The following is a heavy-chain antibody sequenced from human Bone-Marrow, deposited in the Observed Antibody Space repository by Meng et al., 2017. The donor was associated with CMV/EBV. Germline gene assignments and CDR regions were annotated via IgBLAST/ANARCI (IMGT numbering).Heavy chain of an antibody. V-gene: IGHV3-23*01. CDR3: AKNATRAAAGYYYYYGMDV. CDR1: GFTFGIYA. Sequence: GGSLRFSCAASGFTFGIYAMSWVRQAPGKGLGWVSAISGSGGSTHYDDSVKGRFIISRDHSKNTLYVQMNSLRAEDTAVYYCAKNATRAAAGYYYYYGMDVWGQGTTVTVSS. D-gene: IGHD6-13*01. CDR2: ISGSGGST. J-gene: IGHJ6*02.